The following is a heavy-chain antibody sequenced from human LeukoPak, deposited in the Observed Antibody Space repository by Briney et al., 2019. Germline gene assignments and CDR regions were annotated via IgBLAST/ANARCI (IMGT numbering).Heavy chain of an antibody. CDR3: ASNIPRYYYDSSEGLA. D-gene: IGHD3-22*01. CDR1: GFTFSTYS. CDR2: ISSSSSYI. Sequence: GGSLRLSCAASGFTFSTYSMNWVRQAPGKGLEWVSSISSSSSYIYYADSVKGRFTISRDNAKNSLYLQMNSLGAEDTAVYYCASNIPRYYYDSSEGLAWGQGTLVTVSS. V-gene: IGHV3-21*01. J-gene: IGHJ5*02.